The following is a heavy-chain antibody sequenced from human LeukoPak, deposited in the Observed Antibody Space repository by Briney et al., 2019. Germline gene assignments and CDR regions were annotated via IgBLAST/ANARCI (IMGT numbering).Heavy chain of an antibody. Sequence: PSETLSLTCTVSGGSIRSYSWGWIRQPPGKPLEWIGYVYYSGSTDYNPSLRSRVSISSDASKNQFSLRLSSVTAADTAVYYCAKDGREYSFDYWGQGTLVTVYS. CDR3: AKDGREYSFDY. CDR1: GGSIRSYS. J-gene: IGHJ4*02. V-gene: IGHV4-59*01. CDR2: VYYSGST.